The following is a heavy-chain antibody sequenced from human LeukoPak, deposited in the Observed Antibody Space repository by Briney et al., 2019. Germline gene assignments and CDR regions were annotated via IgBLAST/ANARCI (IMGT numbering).Heavy chain of an antibody. CDR1: GFTFSSYR. CDR3: ARVSGYDWESFYDY. V-gene: IGHV4-59*01. D-gene: IGHD5-12*01. Sequence: GSLRLSCAASGFTFSSYRMSWVRQAPGKGLEWIGYIYYSGSTNYNPSLKSRVTISVDTSKNQFSLKLSSVTAADTAVYYCARVSGYDWESFYDYWGQGTLVTVSS. J-gene: IGHJ4*02. CDR2: IYYSGST.